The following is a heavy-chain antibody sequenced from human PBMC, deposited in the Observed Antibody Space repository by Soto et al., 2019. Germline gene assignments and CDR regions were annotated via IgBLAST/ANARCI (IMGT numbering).Heavy chain of an antibody. CDR2: IYYSGST. D-gene: IGHD2-2*01. J-gene: IGHJ6*03. Sequence: PSETLSLTCTVSGGSISSYYWSWIRQPPGKGLEWIGYIYYSGSTNYNPSLKSRVTISVDTSKNQFSLKLSSVTAADTAVYYCARQSTGAGNYHYYYMDVWGKGTLVTVSS. V-gene: IGHV4-59*08. CDR3: ARQSTGAGNYHYYYMDV. CDR1: GGSISSYY.